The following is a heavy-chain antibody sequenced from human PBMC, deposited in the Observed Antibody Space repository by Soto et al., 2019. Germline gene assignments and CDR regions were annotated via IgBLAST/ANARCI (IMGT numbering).Heavy chain of an antibody. CDR2: IIPIFGTA. J-gene: IGHJ6*02. Sequence: SVKVSCKASGGTFSSYAISWVRQAPGQGLEWMGGIIPIFGTANYAQKFQGRVTITADESTSTAYMELSSLRSEDTAVYYCARDYHSDSSENYYGMDVWGQWTTVTVSS. CDR3: ARDYHSDSSENYYGMDV. D-gene: IGHD3-22*01. CDR1: GGTFSSYA. V-gene: IGHV1-69*13.